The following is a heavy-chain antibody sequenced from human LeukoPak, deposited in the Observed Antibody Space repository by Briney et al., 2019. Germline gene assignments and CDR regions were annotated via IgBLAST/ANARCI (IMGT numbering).Heavy chain of an antibody. V-gene: IGHV4-59*01. CDR3: ARGTSSSSNYYYYGMDV. Sequence: SETLSLTCTVSVSSGPISNYYWSWIRQPTGMGLEWIGYMYYSGSTNYNPSLESRLTTSVDMSKNQFSLRLSSVTAADTAVYYCARGTSSSSNYYYYGMDVWGQGTTVTVSS. D-gene: IGHD6-6*01. CDR2: MYYSGST. CDR1: VSSGPISNYY. J-gene: IGHJ6*02.